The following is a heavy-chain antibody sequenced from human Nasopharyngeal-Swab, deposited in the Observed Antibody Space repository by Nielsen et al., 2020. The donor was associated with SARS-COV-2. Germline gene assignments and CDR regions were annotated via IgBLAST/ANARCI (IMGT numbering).Heavy chain of an antibody. CDR2: IYTSGST. CDR1: GGSTSSYY. Sequence: SETLSPTCTVPGGSTSSYYWSWIRQPAGKGLEWIGRIYTSGSTNYNPSLKSRVTMSVDTSKNQFSLKLSSVTAADTAVYYLAGSNIVVVPAAPVDAFDIWGQGTMVTVSS. CDR3: AGSNIVVVPAAPVDAFDI. J-gene: IGHJ3*02. D-gene: IGHD2-2*01. V-gene: IGHV4-4*07.